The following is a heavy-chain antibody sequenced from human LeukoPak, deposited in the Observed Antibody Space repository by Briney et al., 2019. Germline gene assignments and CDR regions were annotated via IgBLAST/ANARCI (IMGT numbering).Heavy chain of an antibody. CDR3: AREGFGTNGVYYYYYYMDV. Sequence: SETLSLTCTVSGGSISSGSYYWGWHRQPAGKGREGIGRIYTSGSTNDNPSLKRRVTISVDTSKNQFSLKLSSVTAADTAVYYCAREGFGTNGVYYYYYYMDVWGKGTTVTVSS. V-gene: IGHV4-61*02. CDR1: GGSISSGSYY. J-gene: IGHJ6*03. CDR2: IYTSGST. D-gene: IGHD2-8*01.